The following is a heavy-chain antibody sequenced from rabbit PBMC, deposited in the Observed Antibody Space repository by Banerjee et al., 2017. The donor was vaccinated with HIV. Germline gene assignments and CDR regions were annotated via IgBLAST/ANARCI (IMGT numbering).Heavy chain of an antibody. CDR2: IYVGSRGTT. J-gene: IGHJ4*01. Sequence: QSLEESGGDLVKPGASLTLTCTASGFSFDSSYYVCWARQAQGKGLEWIACIYVGSRGTTYYASWSKGRFSISKSSSTTVTLQMTSLTAADTATYFCARVNAGSSVYPYYFNLWGPGTLSPS. CDR1: GFSFDSSYY. D-gene: IGHD8-1*01. CDR3: ARVNAGSSVYPYYFNL. V-gene: IGHV1S40*01.